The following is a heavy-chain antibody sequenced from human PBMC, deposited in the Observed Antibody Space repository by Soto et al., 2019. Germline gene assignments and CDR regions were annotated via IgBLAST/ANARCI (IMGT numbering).Heavy chain of an antibody. CDR2: IKSKTDGGTT. CDR1: GFTFSNAW. V-gene: IGHV3-15*01. D-gene: IGHD3-22*01. Sequence: KPGGSLRLSXAASGFTFSNAWMSWVRQAPGKGLEWVGRIKSKTDGGTTDYAAPVKGRFTISRDDSKNTLYLQMNSLKTEDTAVYYCTTEGPNYYDSSGYSYWGQGTLVTVSS. J-gene: IGHJ4*02. CDR3: TTEGPNYYDSSGYSY.